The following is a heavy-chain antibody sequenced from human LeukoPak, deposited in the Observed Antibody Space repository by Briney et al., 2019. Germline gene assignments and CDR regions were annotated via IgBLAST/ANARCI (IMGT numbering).Heavy chain of an antibody. CDR3: AINGGGDSGYGNFDY. J-gene: IGHJ4*02. Sequence: GGSLRLSCAVSGFTFGDYAMHWVRQVPGKGLEWVSGINWNSDSIGYADSVKGRFTTSRDNAKNSLYLQLNSLRAEDTAFYYCAINGGGDSGYGNFDYWGQGTLVTVSS. CDR1: GFTFGDYA. CDR2: INWNSDSI. V-gene: IGHV3-9*01. D-gene: IGHD5-12*01.